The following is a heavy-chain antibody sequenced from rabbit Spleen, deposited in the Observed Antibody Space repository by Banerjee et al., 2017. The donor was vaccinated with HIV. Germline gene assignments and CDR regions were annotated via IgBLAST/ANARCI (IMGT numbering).Heavy chain of an antibody. V-gene: IGHV1S45*01. Sequence: QEQLVESGGGLVQPEGSLTLTCTASGFSFTKYWVCWVRQAPGKGLEWIGCISTGSSANTYYASWAKGRFTISKTSSTTVDLKMTSLTAADTATYFCARDVVGGTSVDRLNLWGQGTLVTVS. CDR2: ISTGSSANT. CDR3: ARDVVGGTSVDRLNL. CDR1: GFSFTKYW. J-gene: IGHJ4*01. D-gene: IGHD8-1*01.